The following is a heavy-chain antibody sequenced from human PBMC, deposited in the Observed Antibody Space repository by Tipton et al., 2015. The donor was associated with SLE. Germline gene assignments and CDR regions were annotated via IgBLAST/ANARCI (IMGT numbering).Heavy chain of an antibody. J-gene: IGHJ3*02. D-gene: IGHD7-27*01. CDR2: ISYDGSNK. Sequence: SLRLSCAASGFTFSTYAMHWVRQAPGKGLEWVAVISYDGSNKYYADSVKGRFTISRDNSKNTLYPQMNSLRADDTAVYYCATQLGMDAFHIWGQGTLVTVSS. CDR3: ATQLGMDAFHI. CDR1: GFTFSTYA. V-gene: IGHV3-30*04.